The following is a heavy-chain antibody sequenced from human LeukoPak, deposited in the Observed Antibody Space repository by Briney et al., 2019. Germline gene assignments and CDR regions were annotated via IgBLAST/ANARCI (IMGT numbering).Heavy chain of an antibody. Sequence: GGSLRLSCAASGFTFDDYAMHWVRQAPGKGLEWVSGISWNSGSIGYADSVKGRFTISRDNAKNSLYLQMNSLRAEDTAVYYCARDLSSGWYLNYYYYGMDVWGQGTTVTVSS. V-gene: IGHV3-9*01. J-gene: IGHJ6*02. D-gene: IGHD6-19*01. CDR1: GFTFDDYA. CDR2: ISWNSGSI. CDR3: ARDLSSGWYLNYYYYGMDV.